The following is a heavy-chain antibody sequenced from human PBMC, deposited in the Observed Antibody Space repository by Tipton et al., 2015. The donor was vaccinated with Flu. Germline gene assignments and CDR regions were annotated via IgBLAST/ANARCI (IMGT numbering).Heavy chain of an antibody. Sequence: GLVKPSQTLSLTCAISGDSVSSNSAAWNWIRQSPSRGLEWLGRTYYRSKWYNDYAVSVKSRITINPDTSKNQFSLQLNSVTPEDTAVYYCARSVVGSGSQYPVGYYYYGMDVWGQGTTVTVSS. CDR1: GDSVSSNSAA. CDR3: ARSVVGSGSQYPVGYYYYGMDV. V-gene: IGHV6-1*01. D-gene: IGHD3-10*01. J-gene: IGHJ6*02. CDR2: TYYRSKWYN.